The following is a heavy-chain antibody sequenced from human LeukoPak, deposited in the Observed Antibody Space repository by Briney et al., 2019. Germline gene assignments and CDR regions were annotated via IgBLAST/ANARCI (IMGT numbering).Heavy chain of an antibody. CDR1: GYTFTSYD. V-gene: IGHV1-8*01. CDR3: ARGYCSSTSCYLARQNWFDP. J-gene: IGHJ5*02. CDR2: MNPNSGNT. Sequence: ASVTVSCKASGYTFTSYDINWVRQAPGQGLEWMGWMNPNSGNTGYAQKFQGRVTMTRNTSISTAYMELSSLRSEDTAVYYCARGYCSSTSCYLARQNWFDPWGQGTLVTVSS. D-gene: IGHD2-2*01.